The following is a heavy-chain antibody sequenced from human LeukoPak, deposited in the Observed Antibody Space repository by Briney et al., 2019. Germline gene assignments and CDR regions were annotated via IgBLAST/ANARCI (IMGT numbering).Heavy chain of an antibody. D-gene: IGHD3-10*01. CDR2: INHSGST. CDR1: GGSFSGYY. J-gene: IGHJ4*02. Sequence: PSETLSLTCAVYGGSFSGYYWSWIRQPPGKGLEWIGEINHSGSTNYNPSLKSRVTISVDTSKNQFSLKLSSVTAADTAVYYCAGSSWFGETYWGQGTLVTVSS. V-gene: IGHV4-34*01. CDR3: AGSSWFGETY.